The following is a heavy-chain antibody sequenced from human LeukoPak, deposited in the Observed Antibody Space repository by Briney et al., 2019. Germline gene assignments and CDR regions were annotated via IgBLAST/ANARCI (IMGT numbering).Heavy chain of an antibody. CDR3: ARVLSQVWNDIHPPYYYYSGMDV. V-gene: IGHV4-34*01. CDR1: GGSFSGYY. CDR2: MNHSGST. J-gene: IGHJ6*02. Sequence: KPSETLSLTCAVYGGSFSGYYWSWIRQPPGKGLEWIGEMNHSGSTNYNPSLKSRVTISVDTSKNQFSLKLSSVTAADTAVYYCARVLSQVWNDIHPPYYYYSGMDVWGQGTTVTASS. D-gene: IGHD1-1*01.